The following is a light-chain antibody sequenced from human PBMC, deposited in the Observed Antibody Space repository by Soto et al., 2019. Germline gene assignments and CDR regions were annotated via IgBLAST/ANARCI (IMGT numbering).Light chain of an antibody. CDR1: QRVAND. J-gene: IGKJ1*01. CDR2: GAS. Sequence: ETVMTQSPATLSVSPGQGATLSCRASQRVANDLAWYQQKPGQAPRLLIYGASTRATAVPARFSASGSGTEFTLTISRLEPEDFTVYYCHHYETFGQGTKVDIK. CDR3: HHYET. V-gene: IGKV3-15*01.